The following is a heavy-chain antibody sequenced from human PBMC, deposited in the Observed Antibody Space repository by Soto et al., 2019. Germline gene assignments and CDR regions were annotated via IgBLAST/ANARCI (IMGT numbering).Heavy chain of an antibody. J-gene: IGHJ4*02. CDR1: GYTFTRYN. CDR2: INVGNGNT. CDR3: ATPQVYDGCLDS. Sequence: ASVKVSCRASGYTFTRYNIHWVRQAPGQRLEWMGWINVGNGNTRYSQKFQGRLTLTRDTPGNTAYLELNSLISEDTAVYYCATPQVYDGCLDSWGQGTLVTVSS. V-gene: IGHV1-3*01. D-gene: IGHD3-22*01.